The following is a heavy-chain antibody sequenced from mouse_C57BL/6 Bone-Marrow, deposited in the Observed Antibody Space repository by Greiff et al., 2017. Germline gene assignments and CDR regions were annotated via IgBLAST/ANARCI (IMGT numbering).Heavy chain of an antibody. CDR2: IHPSDSDT. CDR3: AMTYYGNYVGFAY. D-gene: IGHD2-10*01. CDR1: GYTFTSYW. J-gene: IGHJ3*01. Sequence: VKLQQPGAELVKPGASVKVSCKASGYTFTSYWMHWVKQRPGQGLEWIGRIHPSDSDTNYNQKFKGKATLTVDKSSSTAYMQLSSLTSEDSAVYYCAMTYYGNYVGFAYWGQGTLVTVSA. V-gene: IGHV1-74*01.